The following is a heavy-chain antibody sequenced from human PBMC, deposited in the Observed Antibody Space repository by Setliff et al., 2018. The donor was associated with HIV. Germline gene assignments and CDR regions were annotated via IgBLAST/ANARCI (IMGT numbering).Heavy chain of an antibody. V-gene: IGHV4-34*01. CDR1: GGSFSGWY. D-gene: IGHD2-2*01. CDR2: IEYGGST. J-gene: IGHJ3*01. CDR3: ARGPARRYRFSTVYGL. Sequence: SETLSLTCAVYGGSFSGWYWTWIRLIPGKGLEWIGEIEYGGSTTYNPSLESRVTISVDTSKTQFSLKLSDVTVADTGIYYCARGPARRYRFSTVYGLWGPGARVTVSS.